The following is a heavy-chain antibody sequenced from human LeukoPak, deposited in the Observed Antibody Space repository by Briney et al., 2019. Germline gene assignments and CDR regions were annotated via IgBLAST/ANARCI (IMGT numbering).Heavy chain of an antibody. J-gene: IGHJ6*03. CDR3: ARGGYYYYMDV. CDR2: IYYSGNT. Sequence: PSETLPLTCIVSGGSSSSSSYYWDWIRQPPGKGLEWIGNIYYSGNTYYNPSLESRVTISVDTSKNQFSLKLSSVTAADTAVYYCARGGYYYYMDVWGKGTTVTVSS. CDR1: GGSSSSSSYY. V-gene: IGHV4-39*07.